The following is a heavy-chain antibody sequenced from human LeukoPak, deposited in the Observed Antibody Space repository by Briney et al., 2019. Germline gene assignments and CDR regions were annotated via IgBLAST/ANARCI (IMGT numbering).Heavy chain of an antibody. CDR3: ASDRDTSRDGYHHDY. V-gene: IGHV3-21*01. Sequence: GGSLRPSCAASGFAFSSYSMNGCGQAPGKGLEGVSSISSISSYIYYADSVKGRFTISRDNAKNSLYLQMNSLRAQDTAGYYCASDRDTSRDGYHHDYWGQGTLVTVSS. CDR1: GFAFSSYS. CDR2: ISSISSYI. D-gene: IGHD5-24*01. J-gene: IGHJ4*02.